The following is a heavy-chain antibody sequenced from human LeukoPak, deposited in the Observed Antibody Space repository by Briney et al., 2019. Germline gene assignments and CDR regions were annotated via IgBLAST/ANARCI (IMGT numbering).Heavy chain of an antibody. CDR3: ARWYYDSSGYRYFDY. V-gene: IGHV4-59*12. Sequence: SETLSLACTVSGVSISTYYWTWIRQPPGKGLEWIGNIDYSGNTKYNPSLKSRVTISVDTSKNHFSLKLSSVTAADTAVYYCARWYYDSSGYRYFDYWGQGTLVIVSS. J-gene: IGHJ4*02. CDR2: IDYSGNT. CDR1: GVSISTYY. D-gene: IGHD3-22*01.